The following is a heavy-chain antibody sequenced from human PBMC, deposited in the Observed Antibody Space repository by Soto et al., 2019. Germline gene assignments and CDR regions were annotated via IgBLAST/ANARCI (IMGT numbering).Heavy chain of an antibody. V-gene: IGHV3-74*01. CDR1: GFTFSSYW. J-gene: IGHJ5*02. CDR2: INSDGSGT. CDR3: SRGDVNLHDRNVYLGRP. D-gene: IGHD3-16*01. Sequence: EVQLVESGGGLVQPGESLTLSCAASGFTFSSYWMHWVRQAPGKGLVWVSRINSDGSGTYYADSVKGRPTISSDNAKNTLSPPITLLRVEATAVFFFSRGDVNLHDRNVYLGRPWGQGTLVTVSS.